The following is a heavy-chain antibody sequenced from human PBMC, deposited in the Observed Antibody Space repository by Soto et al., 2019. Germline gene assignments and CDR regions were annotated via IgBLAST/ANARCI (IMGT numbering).Heavy chain of an antibody. CDR2: ISYDAGDK. CDR1: GFTFSSYG. CDR3: ARTLRDDSDGHYGAFMG. Sequence: QVHLVESGGGVVQSGRSLRLSCAASGFTFSSYGMHWVRQAPGKGLEWVALISYDAGDKYYADSVRGRFTISRDNSKNTLFLQMNSLRPEDTAVYYCARTLRDDSDGHYGAFMGWGQGALVSVSS. D-gene: IGHD3-22*01. J-gene: IGHJ4*02. V-gene: IGHV3-30*19.